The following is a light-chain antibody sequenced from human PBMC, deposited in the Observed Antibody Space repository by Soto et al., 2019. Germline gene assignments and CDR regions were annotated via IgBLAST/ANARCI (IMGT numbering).Light chain of an antibody. CDR3: QQYANSPIT. Sequence: ELVLTQSPGTLSLSPGESATLSCRASQTVSSNFLAWYQQKPGQAPRLLIYGVSSMASGIPDRFFGSGSGTDFTLTINRLEPEDFAVYYWQQYANSPITFGQGTRLEIK. V-gene: IGKV3-20*01. J-gene: IGKJ5*01. CDR1: QTVSSNF. CDR2: GVS.